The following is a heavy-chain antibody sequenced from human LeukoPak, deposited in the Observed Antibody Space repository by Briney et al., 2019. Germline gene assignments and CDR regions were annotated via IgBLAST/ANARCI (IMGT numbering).Heavy chain of an antibody. Sequence: PGGSLRLSCAASGFTFSSYAMSWVRQAPGKGLEWVSAISGSGGSTYYADSVTGRFTVSRDNSKNTHNLQMNSLRAEDTAVYYCAMHPGPVTRYFDYWGQGTLVTVSS. CDR3: AMHPGPVTRYFDY. CDR1: GFTFSSYA. J-gene: IGHJ4*02. V-gene: IGHV3-23*01. CDR2: ISGSGGST.